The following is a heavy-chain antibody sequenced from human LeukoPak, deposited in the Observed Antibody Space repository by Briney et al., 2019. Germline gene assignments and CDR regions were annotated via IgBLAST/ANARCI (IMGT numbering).Heavy chain of an antibody. D-gene: IGHD4-17*01. CDR1: GGSISSSSYY. CDR3: ARGPTVTTYNWFDP. Sequence: NPSETLSLTCTVSGGSISSSSYYWGWIRQPPGKGLEWIGSIYYSGSTYYNPSLKSRVTISVDTSKNQFSLKLSSVTAADTAVYYCARGPTVTTYNWFDPWGQGTLVTVSS. CDR2: IYYSGST. J-gene: IGHJ5*02. V-gene: IGHV4-39*07.